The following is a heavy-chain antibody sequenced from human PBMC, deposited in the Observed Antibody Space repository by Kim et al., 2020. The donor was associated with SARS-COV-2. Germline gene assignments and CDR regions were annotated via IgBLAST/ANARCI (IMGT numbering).Heavy chain of an antibody. Sequence: SETLSLTCTVSGVSMSSYSWTWIRQPPGKGLEWIGYVHKSGSTNYNPSLESRVTMSVDTSKNQVSLILTSVTAADTAVYRCARGSGWVDNWGRGTLVTVSS. CDR2: VHKSGST. CDR3: ARGSGWVDN. V-gene: IGHV4-59*08. D-gene: IGHD6-19*01. CDR1: GVSMSSYS. J-gene: IGHJ4*02.